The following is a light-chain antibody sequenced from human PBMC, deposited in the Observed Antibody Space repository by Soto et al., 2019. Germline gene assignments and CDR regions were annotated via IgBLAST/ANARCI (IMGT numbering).Light chain of an antibody. Sequence: DIQMTQSPSSLSASIGDRDTITCEASRDIDNFLDWYQHRPGKAPKLLIYEASNLETGVPSRFIGGRSGTNYTFTITSLQPEDVATYYCHQYDNLPRAFGPGTKVHVK. CDR2: EAS. V-gene: IGKV1-33*01. CDR3: HQYDNLPRA. CDR1: RDIDNF. J-gene: IGKJ3*01.